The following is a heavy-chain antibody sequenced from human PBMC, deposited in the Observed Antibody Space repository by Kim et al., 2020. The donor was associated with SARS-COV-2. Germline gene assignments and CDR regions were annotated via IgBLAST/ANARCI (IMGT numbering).Heavy chain of an antibody. J-gene: IGHJ4*02. D-gene: IGHD3-16*02. Sequence: ASVKVSCKASGYTFNNFAINWVRQAPGQGLEWMGWINADTGSATYAQGFTGRFVFSLDTSVSTAYLQISSLEAEDTALYYCPRVFWGGYRYLDFWGQGTLVTVSS. V-gene: IGHV7-4-1*02. CDR1: GYTFNNFA. CDR2: INADTGSA. CDR3: PRVFWGGYRYLDF.